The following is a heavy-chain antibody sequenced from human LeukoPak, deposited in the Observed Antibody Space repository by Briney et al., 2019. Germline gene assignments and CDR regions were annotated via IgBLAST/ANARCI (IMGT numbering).Heavy chain of an antibody. Sequence: ASVKVSCKASGYTFLHYGISWVRQAPGQGLEWMGWSSTFNGNRYYPPKLQDRVTMTTDTSTTTAYMELRSLTSDDTAVYYCARDRGRTVVTPGPFSPDYWGQGTLVTVSS. V-gene: IGHV1-18*01. CDR2: SSTFNGNR. CDR1: GYTFLHYG. J-gene: IGHJ4*02. CDR3: ARDRGRTVVTPGPFSPDY. D-gene: IGHD4-23*01.